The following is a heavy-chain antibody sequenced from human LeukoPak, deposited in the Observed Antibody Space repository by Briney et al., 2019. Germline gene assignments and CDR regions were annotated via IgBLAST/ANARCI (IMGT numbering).Heavy chain of an antibody. J-gene: IGHJ4*02. Sequence: GGSLRLSCAASGFTFSSFSMNWVRQAPGKGLEWVSYISSSSGTTYYADSVKGRFTISRDNAKNSLYLQMNSLRAEDTAVYYCARGLDYWGQGTPVTVSS. V-gene: IGHV3-48*01. CDR2: ISSSSGTT. CDR1: GFTFSSFS. CDR3: ARGLDY.